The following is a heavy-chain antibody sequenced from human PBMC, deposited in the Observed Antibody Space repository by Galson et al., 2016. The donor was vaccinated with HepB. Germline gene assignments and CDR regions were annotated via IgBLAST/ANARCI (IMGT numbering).Heavy chain of an antibody. CDR2: INTNTGNP. V-gene: IGHV7-4-1*02. Sequence: SVKVSCKASGYTFTSFAMNWVRQAPGQGLEYLGWINTNTGNPMYDQGFTGRFVFSLDTSVSTAYLQISNLKAEDTAVYYCVGGMVRGKRFDPWGQGTLVTVSS. D-gene: IGHD3-10*01. CDR3: VGGMVRGKRFDP. CDR1: GYTFTSFA. J-gene: IGHJ5*02.